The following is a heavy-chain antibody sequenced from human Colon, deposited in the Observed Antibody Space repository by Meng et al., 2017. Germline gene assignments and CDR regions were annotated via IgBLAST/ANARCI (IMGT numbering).Heavy chain of an antibody. CDR2: ISSSGKII. Sequence: QVQVVESGGVLVKPGGSLRLACAASGFTFRDYYMTWIRQAPGKGLEWVSHISSSGKIIDYADSVKGRFTISRDNANNSLYLQMDSLTADDTAVYYCARDHGTGLDHWGQGALVTVSS. V-gene: IGHV3-11*01. CDR3: ARDHGTGLDH. J-gene: IGHJ4*02. CDR1: GFTFRDYY. D-gene: IGHD1-14*01.